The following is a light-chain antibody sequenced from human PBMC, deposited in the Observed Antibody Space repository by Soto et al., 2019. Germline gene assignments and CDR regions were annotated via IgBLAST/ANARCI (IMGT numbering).Light chain of an antibody. Sequence: EIVLTQSPATLSLTPGERATLSCRASQSVSSYLAWYQQKPGRAPRLLIYDASNRATGIPARFSGSESGTDFTLTISSLEPEDFAVYYCQQRSNWPPALTFGGGTKVDIK. CDR3: QQRSNWPPALT. V-gene: IGKV3-11*01. CDR1: QSVSSY. J-gene: IGKJ4*01. CDR2: DAS.